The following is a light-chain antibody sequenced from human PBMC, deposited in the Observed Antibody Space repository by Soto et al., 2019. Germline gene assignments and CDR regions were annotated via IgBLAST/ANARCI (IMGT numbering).Light chain of an antibody. CDR3: QKHHNWQA. V-gene: IGKV3-15*01. Sequence: EIVMTQSPATLSGSPGXRATLSCRVSQSVFSSLAWYQQKPGQAPRLRIYGAATRPTGIPARFSGSGSGTEFTLTISSLQSADFAVYYCQKHHNWQAFGQGTKVDIK. CDR1: QSVFSS. CDR2: GAA. J-gene: IGKJ1*01.